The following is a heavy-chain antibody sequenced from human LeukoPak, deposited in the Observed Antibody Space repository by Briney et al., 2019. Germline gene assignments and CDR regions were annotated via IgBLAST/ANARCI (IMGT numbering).Heavy chain of an antibody. CDR1: GFTFSTYA. V-gene: IGHV3-23*01. J-gene: IGHJ4*02. CDR3: AKSHSVAQRGYFDY. CDR2: ISDSGANS. Sequence: GGSLRLSCAASGFTFSTYAISWVRLAPGKGLEWVSTISDSGANSYYADSVRGRFTISRDNSKNTMYLQLNSLRVEDTAFYFCAKSHSVAQRGYFDYWGQGTLVTVSS. D-gene: IGHD3-10*01.